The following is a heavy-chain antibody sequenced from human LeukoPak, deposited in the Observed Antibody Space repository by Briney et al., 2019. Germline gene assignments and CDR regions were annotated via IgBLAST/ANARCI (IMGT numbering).Heavy chain of an antibody. D-gene: IGHD6-13*01. J-gene: IGHJ6*02. V-gene: IGHV4-34*01. CDR1: GGSFSGYY. Sequence: SETLSLTCAVYGGSFSGYYWSWIRQPPGKGLEWIGEINHSGSTNYNPSLKSRVTISVDTSKNQFSLKLSSVTAADTAVYYCARVFGGIAAAGYYYYYGMDVWGQGTTVTVSS. CDR2: INHSGST. CDR3: ARVFGGIAAAGYYYYYGMDV.